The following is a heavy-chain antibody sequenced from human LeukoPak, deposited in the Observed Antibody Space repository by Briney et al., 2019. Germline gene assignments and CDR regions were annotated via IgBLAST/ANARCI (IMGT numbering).Heavy chain of an antibody. D-gene: IGHD2-2*01. CDR3: ARGTRYYSSTSCYDYDGMDV. J-gene: IGHJ6*02. CDR1: GGSFSGYY. V-gene: IGHV4-34*01. Sequence: SETLSLTCAVYGGSFSGYYWTWIRQPPGKGLEWIGEINHSGSTNYNPSLKSRVTISVDTSKNQFSLKLTSLTAADTAVYYCARGTRYYSSTSCYDYDGMDVWGQGTTVTVSS. CDR2: INHSGST.